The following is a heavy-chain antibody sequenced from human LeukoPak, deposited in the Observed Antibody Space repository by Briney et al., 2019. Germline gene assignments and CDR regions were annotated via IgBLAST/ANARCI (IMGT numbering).Heavy chain of an antibody. Sequence: GGSLRLSCIVSGFTFGEYAMSWVRQSPGKGLEWVSAISGSGGSTYYTDSVKGRFTISRDNSKNTLYLQMNSLRAEDTAVYYCAKMQQIAAAGHYFGYWGQGTLVTVSS. CDR2: ISGSGGST. V-gene: IGHV3-23*01. J-gene: IGHJ4*02. CDR3: AKMQQIAAAGHYFGY. CDR1: GFTFGEYA. D-gene: IGHD6-13*01.